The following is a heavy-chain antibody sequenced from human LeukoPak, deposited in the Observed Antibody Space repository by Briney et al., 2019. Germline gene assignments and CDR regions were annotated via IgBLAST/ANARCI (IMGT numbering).Heavy chain of an antibody. J-gene: IGHJ5*02. Sequence: SETLSLTCAVSGGSISGYYWSWIRQPPGKELEWIGYIYYSGSTDYNPSLKSRVTISVDTSKNQFSLKLSSVTAADTAVYYCARWGYYGSGSYPNWFDPWGQGTLVTVSS. CDR3: ARWGYYGSGSYPNWFDP. V-gene: IGHV4-59*08. CDR1: GGSISGYY. CDR2: IYYSGST. D-gene: IGHD3-10*01.